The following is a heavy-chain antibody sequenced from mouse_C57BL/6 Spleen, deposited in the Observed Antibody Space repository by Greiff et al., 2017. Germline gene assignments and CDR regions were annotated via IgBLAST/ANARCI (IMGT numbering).Heavy chain of an antibody. D-gene: IGHD1-1*01. CDR1: GFSLTSYG. V-gene: IGHV2-2*01. CDR3: ARNYYGSKYYFDY. Sequence: VQLQQSGPGLVQPSQSLSITCTVSGFSLTSYGVHWVRQSPGKGLEWLGVIWSGGSTDYNAAFISRLSISKDNSKSQVFFKMNSLQADDTAIYYCARNYYGSKYYFDYWGQGTTLTVSS. J-gene: IGHJ2*01. CDR2: IWSGGST.